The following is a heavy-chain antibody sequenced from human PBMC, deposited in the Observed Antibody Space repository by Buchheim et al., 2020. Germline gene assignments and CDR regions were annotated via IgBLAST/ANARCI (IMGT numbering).Heavy chain of an antibody. CDR1: GFTLSSYW. V-gene: IGHV3-74*01. CDR3: ARGGTSGSLDY. D-gene: IGHD3-10*01. Sequence: EVQLVDSGGGLVEPGGSLRLSCAASGFTLSSYWMHWVRQAPGKGPVWVSRMNTDGTETSYADSVKGRVTISRDNARNTPYLQMNSLEAEDTAVYFCARGGTSGSLDYWGQGTL. CDR2: MNTDGTET. J-gene: IGHJ4*02.